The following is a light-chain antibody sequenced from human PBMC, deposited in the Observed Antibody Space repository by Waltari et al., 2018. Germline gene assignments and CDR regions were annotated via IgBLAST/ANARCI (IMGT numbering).Light chain of an antibody. Sequence: DIQMTQSPSTLSASLGDRVTITCRASQSVNSWLAWYQQKPGKAPKLLISLAPTLETGVPSRFSGSGSGTEFTLTISSLQPDDFATYYCQQYNSFPWTFGQGTPVEVK. CDR2: LAP. J-gene: IGKJ1*01. V-gene: IGKV1-5*03. CDR1: QSVNSW. CDR3: QQYNSFPWT.